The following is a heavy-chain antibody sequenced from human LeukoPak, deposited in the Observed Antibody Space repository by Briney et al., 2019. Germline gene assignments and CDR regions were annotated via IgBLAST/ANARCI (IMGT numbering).Heavy chain of an antibody. V-gene: IGHV1-3*03. J-gene: IGHJ4*02. D-gene: IGHD6-19*01. CDR1: GYTFTNYA. CDR2: INAGNGDT. CDR3: ARGATSGWPNDY. Sequence: ASVKVSCTTSGYTFTNYAMHWVRQAPGQRLEWMGWINAGNGDTKYSQEFQGRVTITRDTSASTAYLELSSLRSEDMAVYYCARGATSGWPNDYWGQGTLVTVSS.